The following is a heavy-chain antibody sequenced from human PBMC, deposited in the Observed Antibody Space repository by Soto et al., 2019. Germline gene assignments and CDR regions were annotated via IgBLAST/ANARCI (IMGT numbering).Heavy chain of an antibody. CDR1: GFTFSSYS. CDR3: APSGSVSYYKAY. CDR2: ISSSSSYI. D-gene: IGHD3-10*01. Sequence: EVQLVESGGGLVKPGGSLRLSCAASGFTFSSYSMNWVRQAPGKGLEWVSSISSSSSYIYYADSVKGRFTISRDNAKNSLYLQMNSLRAEDTAVYYCAPSGSVSYYKAYWGQGTLVTVSS. V-gene: IGHV3-21*01. J-gene: IGHJ4*02.